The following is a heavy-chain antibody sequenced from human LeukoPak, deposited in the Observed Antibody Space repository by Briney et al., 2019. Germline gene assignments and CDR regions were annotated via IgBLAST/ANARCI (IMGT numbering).Heavy chain of an antibody. Sequence: GGSLRLSCAASGFTFSSYAMSWVRQAPGKGLEWVSSISGSGGRTHYADSVRGRFTISRDNSKNTLYLHMDSLRAEDTAVYYCATPPTVTRNYWGQGTLVTVSS. CDR3: ATPPTVTRNY. CDR1: GFTFSSYA. J-gene: IGHJ4*02. D-gene: IGHD4-17*01. V-gene: IGHV3-23*01. CDR2: ISGSGGRT.